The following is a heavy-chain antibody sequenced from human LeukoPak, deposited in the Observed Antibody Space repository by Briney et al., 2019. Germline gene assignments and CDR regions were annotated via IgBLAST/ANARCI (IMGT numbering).Heavy chain of an antibody. CDR3: TRYQSPYLDAFDL. Sequence: PGGSLRLSCTSDTFTFGNYPLSWVRQAPGRGLEWITFIKTQPFGGTSEYAASVKGRFFFSRDDSKNIAYLQMNRVKTEDTAVYYCTRYQSPYLDAFDLWGQGTMVIVTS. J-gene: IGHJ3*01. V-gene: IGHV3-49*04. D-gene: IGHD2-2*01. CDR2: IKTQPFGGTS. CDR1: TFTFGNYP.